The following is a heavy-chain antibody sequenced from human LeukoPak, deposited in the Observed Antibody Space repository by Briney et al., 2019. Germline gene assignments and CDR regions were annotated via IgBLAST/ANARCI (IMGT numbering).Heavy chain of an antibody. CDR3: ARGAYYYDSSGPFDY. J-gene: IGHJ4*02. D-gene: IGHD3-22*01. Sequence: ASVKVSCKASGYTFTIYYMHWVRQAPGQGLEWMGIINPSGGSTSYAQKFQGRVTMTRDTSTSTVYMELSSLRSEDTAVYYCARGAYYYDSSGPFDYWGQGTLVTVSS. V-gene: IGHV1-46*01. CDR2: INPSGGST. CDR1: GYTFTIYY.